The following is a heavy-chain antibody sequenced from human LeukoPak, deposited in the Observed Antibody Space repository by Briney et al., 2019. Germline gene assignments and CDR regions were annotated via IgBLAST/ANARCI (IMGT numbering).Heavy chain of an antibody. J-gene: IGHJ4*02. CDR3: TKEWYYDGSSFFPFFDS. Sequence: GGSLRLSCAASGFTFSSYAMSWVRLAPGEGLEWVSTISGSDGSTYYAASVKGRFTISRDNSKNTLYLQMNSLRADGTAVYYCTKEWYYDGSSFFPFFDSWGQGTLVTVSS. V-gene: IGHV3-23*01. CDR1: GFTFSSYA. CDR2: ISGSDGST. D-gene: IGHD3-22*01.